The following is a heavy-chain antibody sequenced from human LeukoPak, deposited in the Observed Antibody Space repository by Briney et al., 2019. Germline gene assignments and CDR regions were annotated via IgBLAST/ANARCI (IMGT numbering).Heavy chain of an antibody. J-gene: IGHJ6*03. CDR2: IIPIFGTA. CDR1: GGTFSSYA. Sequence: ASVKVSCKASGGTFSSYAISWVRQAPGQGLEWMGGIIPIFGTANYAQKFQGRVTITADESTSTAYMELSSLRSEDTAVYYCAREGIVATIGDYYYYMDVWGKGTTVTVSS. CDR3: AREGIVATIGDYYYYMDV. V-gene: IGHV1-69*13. D-gene: IGHD5-12*01.